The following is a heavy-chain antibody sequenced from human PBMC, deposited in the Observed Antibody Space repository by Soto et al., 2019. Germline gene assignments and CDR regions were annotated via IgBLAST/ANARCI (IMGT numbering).Heavy chain of an antibody. D-gene: IGHD2-15*01. CDR3: AREYCSGGSCYSRSLDP. CDR1: GGSISSYY. Sequence: QVQLQESSPGLVKPSETLSLTCTVSGGSISSYYWSWIRQPPGKGLEWIGYIYYSGSTNYNPSLKSRVTISVDTSKNQFSLKLSSVTAADTAVYYCAREYCSGGSCYSRSLDPWGQGTLVTVSS. CDR2: IYYSGST. V-gene: IGHV4-59*01. J-gene: IGHJ5*02.